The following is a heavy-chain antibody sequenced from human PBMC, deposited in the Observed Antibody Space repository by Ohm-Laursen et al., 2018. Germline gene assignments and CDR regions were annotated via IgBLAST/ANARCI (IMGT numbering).Heavy chain of an antibody. J-gene: IGHJ6*02. Sequence: SVKVSCKASGYTFTSYGISWVRQAPGQGLEWMGWISAYNGNTNYAQKLQGRVTMTTDTSTSTAYMELRSLRSDDTAVYYCARAAVAAPTPYYYGMDVWGQGTTVTVSS. V-gene: IGHV1-18*01. CDR3: ARAAVAAPTPYYYGMDV. CDR2: ISAYNGNT. CDR1: GYTFTSYG. D-gene: IGHD6-19*01.